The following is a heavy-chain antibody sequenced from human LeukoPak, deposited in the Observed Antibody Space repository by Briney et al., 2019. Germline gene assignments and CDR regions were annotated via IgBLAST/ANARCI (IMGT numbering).Heavy chain of an antibody. V-gene: IGHV3-53*01. Sequence: GGSLRLSCAASGFTFSNAWMNWVRQAPGKGLEWVSVIYSGGSTYYADSVKGRFTISRDNSKNTLYLQMSSLRAEDTAVYYCAKEGYYDSSGYYKLYNFDYWGQGTLVTVSS. CDR3: AKEGYYDSSGYYKLYNFDY. J-gene: IGHJ4*02. CDR2: IYSGGST. CDR1: GFTFSNAW. D-gene: IGHD3-22*01.